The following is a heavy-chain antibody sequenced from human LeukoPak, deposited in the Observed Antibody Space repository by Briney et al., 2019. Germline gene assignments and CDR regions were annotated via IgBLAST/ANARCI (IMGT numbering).Heavy chain of an antibody. V-gene: IGHV1-18*01. CDR1: GYTFTSYG. J-gene: IGHJ4*02. Sequence: GASVKVSCKASGYTFTSYGISWVRQAPGQGLEWMGWISAYNGNTNYAQKLQGRVTMTTDTSTSTAYMELRSLRSDDTAVYYCARWSGAYGQLYFDYWGQGTLVTVSS. D-gene: IGHD3-16*01. CDR3: ARWSGAYGQLYFDY. CDR2: ISAYNGNT.